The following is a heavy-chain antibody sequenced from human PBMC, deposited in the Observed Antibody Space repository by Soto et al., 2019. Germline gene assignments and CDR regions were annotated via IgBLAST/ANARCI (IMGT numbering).Heavy chain of an antibody. CDR2: INPNSGGT. V-gene: IGHV1-2*04. J-gene: IGHJ6*02. CDR1: GYTFNGYY. D-gene: IGHD3-22*01. Sequence: GASVKVSCKASGYTFNGYYMHWVRQAPGQGLEWMGWINPNSGGTNYAQKFQGWVTMTRDTSISTAYMEPSRLRSDDTAVYYCAREIVVSSYYYYYYGMDVWGQGTTVTVSS. CDR3: AREIVVSSYYYYYYGMDV.